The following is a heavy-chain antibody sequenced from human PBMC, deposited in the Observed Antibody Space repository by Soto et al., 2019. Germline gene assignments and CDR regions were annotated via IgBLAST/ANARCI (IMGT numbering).Heavy chain of an antibody. V-gene: IGHV5-51*01. CDR3: ARQLGHDYINNWFDP. Sequence: GESLKISCNGSGYRFTSYWIAWVRQMPGKGLEWMGIIYPGDSDARYSPSFQGQVTISVDKSISTAYLQWSSLKASDTAIYYCARQLGHDYINNWFDPWGQGTLVTV. J-gene: IGHJ5*02. D-gene: IGHD4-4*01. CDR1: GYRFTSYW. CDR2: IYPGDSDA.